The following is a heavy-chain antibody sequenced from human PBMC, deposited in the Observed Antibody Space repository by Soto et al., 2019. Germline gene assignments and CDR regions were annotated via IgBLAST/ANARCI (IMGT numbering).Heavy chain of an antibody. J-gene: IGHJ3*02. V-gene: IGHV3-7*01. Sequence: GGSLRLSCVASEFMFNYYWMTWVRQAPGKGLEWVANINKDGSQQYYVDSVRGRFTISRDNAKNSLYLQMNSLRVEDTAVYYCARDVAFDAFDTWGQGTMVTVSS. CDR3: ARDVAFDAFDT. CDR2: INKDGSQQ. CDR1: EFMFNYYW.